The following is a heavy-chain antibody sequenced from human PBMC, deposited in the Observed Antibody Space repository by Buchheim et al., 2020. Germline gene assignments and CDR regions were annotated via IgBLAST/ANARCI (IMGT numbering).Heavy chain of an antibody. CDR2: INPSGGST. CDR3: ARTDSSGPWHYYMDV. Sequence: QVQLVQSGAEVKKPGASVKVSCKASGYTFTSYYMHWVRQAPGQGLEWMGIINPSGGSTSYAQKFQGRVTMTRDNSTSTVYLELSSLRSEDTAVYYCARTDSSGPWHYYMDVWGKGIT. D-gene: IGHD6-19*01. J-gene: IGHJ6*03. CDR1: GYTFTSYY. V-gene: IGHV1-46*01.